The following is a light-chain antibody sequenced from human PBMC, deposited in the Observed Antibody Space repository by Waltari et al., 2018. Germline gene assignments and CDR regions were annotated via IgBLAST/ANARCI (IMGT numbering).Light chain of an antibody. CDR3: QAWESSTADVV. J-gene: IGLJ2*01. Sequence: YELTQQPSVSVSPGQTATITCSGHRLGQKYTYWYQQKPGQSPLLVLYEDTKRPPGIPERFSGSNSGNTATLTISGTHGLDEADYYCQAWESSTADVVFGGGTKLTVL. CDR1: RLGQKY. CDR2: EDT. V-gene: IGLV3-1*01.